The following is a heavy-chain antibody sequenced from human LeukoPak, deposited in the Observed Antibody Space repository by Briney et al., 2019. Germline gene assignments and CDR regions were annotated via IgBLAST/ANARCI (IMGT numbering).Heavy chain of an antibody. V-gene: IGHV3-7*01. J-gene: IGHJ4*02. D-gene: IGHD3-16*01. CDR3: VRDVHWGFDS. CDR2: IRDNGNEK. CDR1: GFTFSNYW. Sequence: GGSLRLSCAASGFTFSNYWMSWVRQAPGKGPEWISNIRDNGNEKFYSDSVKGRFTISRDNARNTLYLQMDSLRVEDTALYYCVRDVHWGFDSWGQGALVTVSS.